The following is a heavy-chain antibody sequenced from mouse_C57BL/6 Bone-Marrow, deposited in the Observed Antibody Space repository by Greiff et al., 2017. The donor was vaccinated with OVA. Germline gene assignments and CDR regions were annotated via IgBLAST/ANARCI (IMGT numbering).Heavy chain of an antibody. D-gene: IGHD2-2*01. Sequence: EVKLVESGGGLVQPGESLKLSCESNEYEFPSHDMSWVRTTPEKRLELVAAINSDGGSTYYPDTMERRFIISRDNTKKTLSLQMSSLRSEDTALYYCARPLMVTTDGLGYWGQGTTLTVSS. CDR1: EYEFPSHD. CDR3: ARPLMVTTDGLGY. J-gene: IGHJ2*01. CDR2: INSDGGST. V-gene: IGHV5-2*01.